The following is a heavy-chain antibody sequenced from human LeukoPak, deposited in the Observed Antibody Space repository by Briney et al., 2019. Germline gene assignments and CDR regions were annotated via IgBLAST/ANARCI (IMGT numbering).Heavy chain of an antibody. J-gene: IGHJ4*02. CDR1: GFTFSNYW. CDR2: IKQDGSEK. CDR3: ARDWDYYGSGSYLGY. V-gene: IGHV3-7*01. D-gene: IGHD3-10*01. Sequence: GGSLRLSCAASGFTFSNYWMSWVRQAPVKGLEWVANIKQDGSEKYYMDSVKGRFTISRDNAKNSLYLQMNSLRAEDTAVYYCARDWDYYGSGSYLGYWGQGTLVTVSS.